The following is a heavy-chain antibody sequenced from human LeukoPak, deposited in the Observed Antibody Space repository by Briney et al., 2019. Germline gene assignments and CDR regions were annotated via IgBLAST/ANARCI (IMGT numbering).Heavy chain of an antibody. D-gene: IGHD3-22*01. CDR2: INPNSGGT. CDR1: GYTFTGYY. Sequence: ASVKVSCKASGYTFTGYYMHWVRPAPGQGLEWMGWINPNSGGTNYAQKFQGRVTMTRDTSISTAYMELSRLRSDDTAVYYCARDGGDSSGYCYFDYWGQGTLVTVSS. J-gene: IGHJ4*02. V-gene: IGHV1-2*02. CDR3: ARDGGDSSGYCYFDY.